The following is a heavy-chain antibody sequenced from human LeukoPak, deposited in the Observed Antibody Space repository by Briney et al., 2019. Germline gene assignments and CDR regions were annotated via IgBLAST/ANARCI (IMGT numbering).Heavy chain of an antibody. CDR3: AKDIPPDCSSTSCYPPGFDY. Sequence: GGSLRLSCAASGFTFSSYGMHWVRQAPGKGLEWVAVIWYDGSNKYYADSVKGRFTISRDNSKNTLYLQMNSLRAEDTAVYYCAKDIPPDCSSTSCYPPGFDYGGQGTLVTVSS. CDR1: GFTFSSYG. D-gene: IGHD2-2*01. J-gene: IGHJ4*02. V-gene: IGHV3-33*06. CDR2: IWYDGSNK.